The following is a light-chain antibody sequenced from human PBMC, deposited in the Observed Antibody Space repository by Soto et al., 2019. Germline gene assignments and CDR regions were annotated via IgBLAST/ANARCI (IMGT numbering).Light chain of an antibody. J-gene: IGKJ1*01. Sequence: IQITQSASTLSASVGDRVTITCRASQSISSWVAWYQQKPGKGPKLLIYKASHLESGVPSRFSGSGSGTEFTLTISSLQPDDFATYYCQQYNSYSRTFGQGTKVDIK. V-gene: IGKV1-5*03. CDR2: KAS. CDR1: QSISSW. CDR3: QQYNSYSRT.